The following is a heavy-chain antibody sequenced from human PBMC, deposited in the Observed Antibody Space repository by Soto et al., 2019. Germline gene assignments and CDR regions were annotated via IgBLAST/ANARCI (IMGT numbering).Heavy chain of an antibody. CDR2: TYYSGST. D-gene: IGHD3-22*01. Sequence: PSETLSLTCTVSGGSISSSDYYWGWIRQPPGKGLEWIGYTYYSGSTNYNPSLKSRVTISVDTSKNQFSLKLSSVTAADTAVYYCARRLYYDSSGFEGGGMDVWGQGTTVTVSS. J-gene: IGHJ6*02. CDR1: GGSISSSDYY. V-gene: IGHV4-61*05. CDR3: ARRLYYDSSGFEGGGMDV.